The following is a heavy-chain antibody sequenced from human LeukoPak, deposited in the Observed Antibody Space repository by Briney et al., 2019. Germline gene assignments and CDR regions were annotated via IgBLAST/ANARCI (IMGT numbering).Heavy chain of an antibody. CDR3: ARDLYSSSWYYYGMDV. V-gene: IGHV4-59*01. J-gene: IGHJ6*02. Sequence: PSETLSLTCTVSGGSISSCYWSWVRQPPGKGLEWIGYISYSGSTTYNPSLNSRVTISVDTSKNQFSLKLSSVSAADPAVYYCARDLYSSSWYYYGMDVWGQGTAVTVSS. D-gene: IGHD6-13*01. CDR2: ISYSGST. CDR1: GGSISSCY.